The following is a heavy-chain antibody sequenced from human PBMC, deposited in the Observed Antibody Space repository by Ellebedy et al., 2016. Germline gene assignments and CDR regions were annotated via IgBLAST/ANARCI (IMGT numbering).Heavy chain of an antibody. CDR1: GGSISSYY. Sequence: SETLSLTXTVSGGSISSYYWSWIRQPPGKGLEWIGCFFDSGSTNYNPSLKSRVTISADTSKNQFSLNLSSVTAADTAVYYCARSIYPHFLSAFDIWGQGTMVTVSS. J-gene: IGHJ3*02. D-gene: IGHD3-3*01. V-gene: IGHV4-59*13. CDR2: FFDSGST. CDR3: ARSIYPHFLSAFDI.